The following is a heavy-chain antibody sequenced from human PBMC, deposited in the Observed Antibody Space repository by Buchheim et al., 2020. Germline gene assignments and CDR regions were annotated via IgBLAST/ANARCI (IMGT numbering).Heavy chain of an antibody. CDR2: IKQDGSEK. CDR3: ARALPRRHRSPIRFLEWSTDAFDI. D-gene: IGHD3-3*01. V-gene: IGHV3-7*01. CDR1: GFTFSSYW. J-gene: IGHJ3*02. Sequence: EVQLVESGGGLVQPGGSLRLSCAASGFTFSSYWMSWVRQAPGKGLEWVANIKQDGSEKYYVDSVKGRFTISRDNAKNSLYLQMNSLRAEDTAVYYCARALPRRHRSPIRFLEWSTDAFDIWGQGT.